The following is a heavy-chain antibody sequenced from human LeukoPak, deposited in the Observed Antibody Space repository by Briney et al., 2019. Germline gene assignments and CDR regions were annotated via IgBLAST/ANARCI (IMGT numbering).Heavy chain of an antibody. CDR3: ARTRYYGSGSYYLTTSQDAFDI. J-gene: IGHJ3*02. Sequence: ASVKVFCKASGYTFTSYYMHWVRQAPGQGLEWMGIINPSGGSTSYAQKFQGRVTITRNTSISTAYMELSSLRSEDTAVYYCARTRYYGSGSYYLTTSQDAFDIWGQGTMVTVSS. D-gene: IGHD3-10*01. V-gene: IGHV1-46*01. CDR2: INPSGGST. CDR1: GYTFTSYY.